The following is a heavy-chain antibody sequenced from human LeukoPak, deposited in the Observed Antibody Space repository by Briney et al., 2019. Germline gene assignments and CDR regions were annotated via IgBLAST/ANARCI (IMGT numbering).Heavy chain of an antibody. CDR2: IDEYGTTI. CDR3: ARAYGDVDTEYFQH. J-gene: IGHJ1*01. D-gene: IGHD4-17*01. Sequence: GGSLRLSCAASGFTFSRYWMHWVRQAPGKGLVWVSRIDEYGTTINYADSVKGRFTISRNNAGDTLFLQMNSLRAEDTGVYYCARAYGDVDTEYFQHWGQGTLVTVSS. V-gene: IGHV3-74*01. CDR1: GFTFSRYW.